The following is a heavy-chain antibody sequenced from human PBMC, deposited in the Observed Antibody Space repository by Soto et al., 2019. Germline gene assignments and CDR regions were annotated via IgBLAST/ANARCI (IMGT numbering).Heavy chain of an antibody. V-gene: IGHV3-11*01. CDR2: ISGSGRTI. CDR1: GFSFGDYY. Sequence: QVQLVESGGGLVKPGSSLRLSCTASGFSFGDYYMSWIRQAPGKGLEWISYISGSGRTIDFADSVKGRFTISRDNANKSTYLHLNSLRAEDTAIYYCARDHGTWFDPWGQGTLVTVAS. J-gene: IGHJ5*02. CDR3: ARDHGTWFDP.